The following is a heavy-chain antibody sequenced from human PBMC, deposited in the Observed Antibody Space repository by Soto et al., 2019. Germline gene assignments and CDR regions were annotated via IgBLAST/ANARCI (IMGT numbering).Heavy chain of an antibody. J-gene: IGHJ6*02. D-gene: IGHD3-16*01. Sequence: QVQLVESGGGVVQPGRSLRLSCAASGFTFSSYAMHWVRQAPGKGLEWVAVISYDGSNKYYADSVKGRFTISRDNSKNTLYLQMNSLRAENTAVYYCARVAGAYYYYYGMDVWGQGTTAPVSS. CDR3: ARVAGAYYYYYGMDV. CDR2: ISYDGSNK. CDR1: GFTFSSYA. V-gene: IGHV3-30-3*01.